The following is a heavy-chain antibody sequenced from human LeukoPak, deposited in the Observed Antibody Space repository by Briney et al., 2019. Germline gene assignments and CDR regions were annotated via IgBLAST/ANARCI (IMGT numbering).Heavy chain of an antibody. CDR1: GFTFSSYG. D-gene: IGHD5-18*01. J-gene: IGHJ4*02. V-gene: IGHV3-23*01. CDR2: ISGSGGST. CDR3: AKRIQSAMAMGY. Sequence: GGSLRLSCAASGFTFSSYGMIWVRQAPGKGLEWVSDISGSGGSTYYADSVKGRFTISRDNSKNTMYLQMNSLRAEDTAVYYCAKRIQSAMAMGYWGQGTLVTVSS.